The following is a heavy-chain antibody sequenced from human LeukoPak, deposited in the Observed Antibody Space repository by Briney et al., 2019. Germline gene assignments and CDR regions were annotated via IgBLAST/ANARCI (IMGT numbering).Heavy chain of an antibody. V-gene: IGHV1-46*01. D-gene: IGHD3-10*01. Sequence: ASVKVSCNVSGNTFTSHYMHWVRQAPGQGLEWMGIIKPTDGRTTYAQKFQGRLTMTRDTSTNTVHMELSSLRFEDTAVYYCVSYNNARNGSDPWGKGTLATVST. J-gene: IGHJ5*02. CDR3: VSYNNARNGSDP. CDR2: IKPTDGRT. CDR1: GNTFTSHY.